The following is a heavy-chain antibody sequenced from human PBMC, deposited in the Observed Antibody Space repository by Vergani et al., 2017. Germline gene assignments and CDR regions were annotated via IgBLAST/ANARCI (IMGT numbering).Heavy chain of an antibody. CDR1: GYNFNTYY. V-gene: IGHV1-2*02. D-gene: IGHD4-17*01. CDR2: INPNTGDT. Sequence: QVQLVQSGCEVKKPGASVKVFCKASGYNFNTYYIHWVRQAPGQGLEWMGLINPNTGDTNFAQKFQGRVTMTRDTSANTVYVEVTRLTSDDTAIYYCARGRPYGGWFDPWGQGSLVTVSS. CDR3: ARGRPYGGWFDP. J-gene: IGHJ5*02.